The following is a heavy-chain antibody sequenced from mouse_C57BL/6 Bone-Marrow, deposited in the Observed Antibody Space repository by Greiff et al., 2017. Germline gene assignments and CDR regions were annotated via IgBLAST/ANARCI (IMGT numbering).Heavy chain of an antibody. CDR1: GYTFTSYD. Sequence: LQESGPELVKPGASVKLSCKASGYTFTSYDINWVKQRPGQGLEWIGWIYPRDGSTKYNEKFKGKATLTVDTSSSTAYMELHSLTSEDSAVYFCARVTTVVAKNYYAMDYWGQGTSVTVSS. V-gene: IGHV1-85*01. CDR3: ARVTTVVAKNYYAMDY. CDR2: IYPRDGST. D-gene: IGHD1-1*01. J-gene: IGHJ4*01.